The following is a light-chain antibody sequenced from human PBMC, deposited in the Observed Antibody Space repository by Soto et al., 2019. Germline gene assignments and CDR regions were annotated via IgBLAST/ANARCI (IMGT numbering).Light chain of an antibody. CDR2: GAS. Sequence: EIVMTQSPVTLSLSPGERATLSCRASQSVSSSYLAWYQQKPGQAPRLLIYGASSRATGIPDRFSGSGSGTDFTLTISRLEPEDFAVHYCQQYGSSSTFGQGTRLEIK. J-gene: IGKJ5*01. CDR1: QSVSSSY. CDR3: QQYGSSST. V-gene: IGKV3-20*01.